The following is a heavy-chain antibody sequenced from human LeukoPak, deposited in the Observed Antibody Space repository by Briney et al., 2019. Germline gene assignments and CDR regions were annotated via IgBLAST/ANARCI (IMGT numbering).Heavy chain of an antibody. J-gene: IGHJ6*02. D-gene: IGHD1-14*01. V-gene: IGHV4-59*08. Sequence: PSETLSLTCTVSGGSISSFYWSWIRQPPGKGLEWIGYIYYSGSTNYNPSLKSRATISVDTSKNQLSLKLSSVTAADTAVYYCGRTGSTGTGGYYYGMDVWGQGTTVTVSS. CDR2: IYYSGST. CDR3: GRTGSTGTGGYYYGMDV. CDR1: GGSISSFY.